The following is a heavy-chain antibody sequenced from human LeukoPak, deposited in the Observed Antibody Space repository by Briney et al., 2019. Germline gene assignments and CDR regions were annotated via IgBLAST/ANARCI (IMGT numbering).Heavy chain of an antibody. D-gene: IGHD2-15*01. CDR3: ARAYKSSCSGATCLYFDY. V-gene: IGHV1-18*01. Sequence: GASVKVSCKTSGYNFVNYGVSWVRQAPGQGLEWMGWISAVNGDANSAHKFRGRLSMTMDTSTSTAYMELRSLRSDDTALYFCARAYKSSCSGATCLYFDYWGQGTLVTVSS. J-gene: IGHJ4*02. CDR2: ISAVNGDA. CDR1: GYNFVNYG.